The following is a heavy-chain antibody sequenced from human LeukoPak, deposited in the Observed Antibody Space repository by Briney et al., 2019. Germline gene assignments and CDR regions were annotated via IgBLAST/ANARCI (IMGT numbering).Heavy chain of an antibody. V-gene: IGHV3-30*02. Sequence: GGSLRLSCAASGFTFSSYGMHWVRQAPGMGLEWVAFIRYDGSDSHSADSVKGRFTISRDNSKNTLYLQMNSLRAEDTAVYYCARGEAAAGYFDFWGQGTLVTVSS. CDR1: GFTFSSYG. J-gene: IGHJ4*02. CDR2: IRYDGSDS. D-gene: IGHD6-13*01. CDR3: ARGEAAAGYFDF.